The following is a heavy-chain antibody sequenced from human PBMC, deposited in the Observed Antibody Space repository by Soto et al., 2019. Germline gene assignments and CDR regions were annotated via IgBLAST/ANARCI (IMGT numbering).Heavy chain of an antibody. V-gene: IGHV4-39*01. CDR3: ARHEPPAYCGGDCYEKPFDY. D-gene: IGHD2-21*02. Sequence: PSETLSLTCTVSGGSISSNSYYWGWIRQPPGKGLEWIGSIYYSGSTYYNPSLKSRVTISIDTSKNQFSLKLSSVTAADTAVYYCARHEPPAYCGGDCYEKPFDYWGQGTLVTVSS. J-gene: IGHJ4*02. CDR2: IYYSGST. CDR1: GGSISSNSYY.